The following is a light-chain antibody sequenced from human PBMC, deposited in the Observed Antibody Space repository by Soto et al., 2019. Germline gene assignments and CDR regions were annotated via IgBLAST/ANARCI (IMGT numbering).Light chain of an antibody. V-gene: IGKV1-39*01. J-gene: IGKJ1*01. CDR1: QSISTY. CDR2: AAS. CDR3: QQSYSTPWT. Sequence: DLQMTQSPSSLSASVTDRVTITCRASQSISTYLNWYRQKPGKAPKLLIYAASSLQSGVPSRFSGSGSGTDFTLTISSLQPEDFATYYCQQSYSTPWTFGQGTKVEIK.